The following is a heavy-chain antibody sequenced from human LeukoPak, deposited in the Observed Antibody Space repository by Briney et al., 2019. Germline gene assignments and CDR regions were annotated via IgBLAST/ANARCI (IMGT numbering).Heavy chain of an antibody. CDR1: GGSISSGSYY. D-gene: IGHD3-3*01. J-gene: IGHJ6*03. CDR3: ARDHQGTYFDFWSGSKANNYYYMDV. V-gene: IGHV4-61*02. Sequence: SETLSLTCTVSGGSISSGSYYWSWIRQPAGKGLEWIGRIYTSGNSNYNPSLKSRVTISVDASKNQFSLKLRSVTAADTAVYYCARDHQGTYFDFWSGSKANNYYYMDVWGKGTTVTVSS. CDR2: IYTSGNS.